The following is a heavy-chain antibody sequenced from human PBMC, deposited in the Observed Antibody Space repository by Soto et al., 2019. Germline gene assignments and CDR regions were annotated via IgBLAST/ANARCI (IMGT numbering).Heavy chain of an antibody. Sequence: SETQSPTCVVSGDSFRDYYWSWIRQSHGVGLEWIGEIKPSVRTEYNPSLRRRVTLSVDTSKNQFSLTLSTMTAADTAVYYCARRRNRWFDSWGEGTLVTVSS. V-gene: IGHV4-34*01. CDR2: IKPSVRT. J-gene: IGHJ5*01. CDR1: GDSFRDYY. CDR3: ARRRNRWFDS. D-gene: IGHD1-1*01.